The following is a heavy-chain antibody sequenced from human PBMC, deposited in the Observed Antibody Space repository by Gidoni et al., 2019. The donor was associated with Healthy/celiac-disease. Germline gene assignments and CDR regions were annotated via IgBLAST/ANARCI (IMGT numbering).Heavy chain of an antibody. CDR1: GFTFSSYG. D-gene: IGHD3-22*01. V-gene: IGHV3-33*01. CDR2: IWYDGSNK. Sequence: QVQLVESGGGVVQPGRSLRLSCAASGFTFSSYGMHWVRPAPGKGLEWVAVIWYDGSNKYYADSVKGRFTISRDNSKNTLYLQMNSLRAEDTAVYYCARGAGEYPTYYYDSSGYSYDAFDIWGQGTMVTVSS. CDR3: ARGAGEYPTYYYDSSGYSYDAFDI. J-gene: IGHJ3*02.